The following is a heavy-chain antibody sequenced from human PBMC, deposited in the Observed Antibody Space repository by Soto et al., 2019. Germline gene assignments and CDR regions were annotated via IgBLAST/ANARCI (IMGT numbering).Heavy chain of an antibody. J-gene: IGHJ6*02. CDR1: GGSISRGDYY. V-gene: IGHV4-30-4*01. CDR3: ARYSSNWFQTEGMDV. Sequence: SETLSLTCTVSGGSISRGDYYWSWIRQPPGKGLEWIGYIYYSGSTYYNPSLKSRVTISVDTSKNQFSLKLSSVTAADTAVYYCARYSSNWFQTEGMDVGGQGTTVTV. D-gene: IGHD6-13*01. CDR2: IYYSGST.